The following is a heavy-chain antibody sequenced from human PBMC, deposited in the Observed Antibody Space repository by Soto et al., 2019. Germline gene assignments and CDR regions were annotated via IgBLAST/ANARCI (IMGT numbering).Heavy chain of an antibody. CDR3: ARQAEGEGLNPFHAFDI. Sequence: ASVKVSCKASGGTFSSYAISWVRQAPGQGLEWMGGIIPIFGTANYAQKFQGRVTITADESTSTAYMELSSLRSEDTAVYYCARQAEGEGLNPFHAFDIWGQGTMVTVSS. J-gene: IGHJ3*02. D-gene: IGHD1-26*01. V-gene: IGHV1-69*13. CDR1: GGTFSSYA. CDR2: IIPIFGTA.